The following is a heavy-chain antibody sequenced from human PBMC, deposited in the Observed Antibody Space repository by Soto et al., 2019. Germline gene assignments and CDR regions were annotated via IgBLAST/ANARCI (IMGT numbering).Heavy chain of an antibody. Sequence: QITLKESGPTLVKPTQTLTLTCTFSGFSLTTRGVGVGWIRQPTGKALEWLALIYCDDDTRDSPSLQSRLAITKDTSKTQVVLTMTNVAPVDTATYYCSHIPNYYQYDWFAPWGQGAVVSVA. CDR3: SHIPNYYQYDWFAP. D-gene: IGHD3-16*01. J-gene: IGHJ5*02. V-gene: IGHV2-5*02. CDR1: GFSLTTRGVG. CDR2: IYCDDDT.